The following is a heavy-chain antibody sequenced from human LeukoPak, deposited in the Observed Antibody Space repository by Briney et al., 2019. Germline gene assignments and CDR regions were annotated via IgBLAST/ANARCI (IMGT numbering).Heavy chain of an antibody. CDR1: GGSISSGSYS. CDR2: IYPRGST. CDR3: ARFSPRAMGNYLDF. Sequence: PSETLSLTCAVPGGSISSGSYSWSWIRQPPGKGLEWIGYIYPRGSTYYNPSLKSRVILSLDKSANQFSLNLSSVTAADTAVYYCARFSPRAMGNYLDFWGQGTLVTVSS. V-gene: IGHV4-30-2*01. J-gene: IGHJ4*02. D-gene: IGHD7-27*01.